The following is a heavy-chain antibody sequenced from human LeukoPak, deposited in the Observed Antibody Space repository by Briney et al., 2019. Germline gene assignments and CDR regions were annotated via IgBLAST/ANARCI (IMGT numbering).Heavy chain of an antibody. D-gene: IGHD1-1*01. V-gene: IGHV4-59*01. CDR1: GGSISTYY. CDR3: ARRVATTGIYAFDI. J-gene: IGHJ3*02. Sequence: PSETLSLTCTVSGGSISTYYWTWIRQPPGKGLEWIGYIYYSGSTNYNPSLKSRVTISLDTSKNQFSLKLNSVTAADTAVYYCARRVATTGIYAFDIWGQGTMATVSS. CDR2: IYYSGST.